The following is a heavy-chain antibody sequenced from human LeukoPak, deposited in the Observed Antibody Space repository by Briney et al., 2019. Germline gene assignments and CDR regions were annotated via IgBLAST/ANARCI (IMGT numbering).Heavy chain of an antibody. J-gene: IGHJ4*02. CDR1: GGSFSGYY. V-gene: IGHV4-34*01. Sequence: PSETLSLTCAVYGGSFSGYYWSWIRQPPGKGLEWIGETNHSGSTNYNPSLKSRVTISVDTSKNQFSLKLSSVTAADTAVYYCAIVVPAATNEFGMDYWGQGTLVTVSS. CDR2: TNHSGST. CDR3: AIVVPAATNEFGMDY. D-gene: IGHD2-2*01.